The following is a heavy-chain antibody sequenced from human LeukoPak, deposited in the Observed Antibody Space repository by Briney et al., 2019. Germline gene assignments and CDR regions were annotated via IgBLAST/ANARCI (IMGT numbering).Heavy chain of an antibody. CDR2: IYYSGST. CDR1: GGSISSYY. Sequence: KLSETLSLTCTVSGGSISSYYWSWIRQPPGKGLEWIGYIYYSGSTNYNPSLKSRVTISVDTSKNQFSLKLSSVTAADTAVYYCARDQPHGGWGNFDYWGQGTLVTVSS. V-gene: IGHV4-59*01. CDR3: ARDQPHGGWGNFDY. D-gene: IGHD3-16*01. J-gene: IGHJ4*02.